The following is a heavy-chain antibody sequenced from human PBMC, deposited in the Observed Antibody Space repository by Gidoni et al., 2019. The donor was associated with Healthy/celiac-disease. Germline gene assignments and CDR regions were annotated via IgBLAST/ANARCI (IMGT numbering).Heavy chain of an antibody. CDR2: ISYDGSNK. CDR1: GFTFSSYG. D-gene: IGHD2-2*01. V-gene: IGHV3-30*18. Sequence: QVQLVESGGGVVQPGRSLRLSCAAPGFTFSSYGMHWVRQAPGKGLEWVAVISYDGSNKYYADSVKGRFTISRDNSKNTLYLQMNSLRAEDTAVYYCAKDTIKEDYYYGMDVWGQGTTVTVSS. CDR3: AKDTIKEDYYYGMDV. J-gene: IGHJ6*02.